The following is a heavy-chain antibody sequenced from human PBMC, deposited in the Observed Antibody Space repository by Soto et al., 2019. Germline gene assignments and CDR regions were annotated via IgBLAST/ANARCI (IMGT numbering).Heavy chain of an antibody. CDR3: XIGGSGSWGWYGMDV. V-gene: IGHV3-30-3*01. CDR2: ISYDGSNK. D-gene: IGHD3-10*01. Sequence: QVQLVESGGGVVQPGRSMRLSCAASGFTFSSYAMHWVRQAPGKGLEWVAVISYDGSNKYYADSVKGRFTISRDNSKNXXXLQXXXXXXXXXXXXXXXIGGSGSWGWYGMDVWGQGXXVTVSX. J-gene: IGHJ6*02. CDR1: GFTFSSYA.